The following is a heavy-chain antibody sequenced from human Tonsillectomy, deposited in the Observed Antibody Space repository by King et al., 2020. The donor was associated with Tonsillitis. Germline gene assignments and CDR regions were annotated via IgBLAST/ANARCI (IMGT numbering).Heavy chain of an antibody. V-gene: IGHV1-69*09. CDR2: IIPILAMT. CDR1: GGTFSRYG. Sequence: VQLVESGAEVKKPGSSVKVSCKASGGTFSRYGISWVRQAPGQGLEWMGRIIPILAMTNYAQQFQGRVTITADKSTSTAYMDQSSLRSEDPAVYYCARDPSSGNYYNRQYYFDYWGPGTLVTVSS. CDR3: ARDPSSGNYYNRQYYFDY. J-gene: IGHJ4*02. D-gene: IGHD3-10*01.